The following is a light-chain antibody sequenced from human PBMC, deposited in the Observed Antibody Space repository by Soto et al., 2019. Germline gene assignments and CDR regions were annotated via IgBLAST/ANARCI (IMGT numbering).Light chain of an antibody. CDR3: QQSFKSPLA. J-gene: IGKJ5*01. CDR1: QSISSY. CDR2: AAS. Sequence: DIQMTQSPSSLSASVGVRVTITCRASQSISSYVNWYQQKPGKAPRLLISAASTLQSGVPSRFSGGGSGTDFTLTISSLQPEDFATYYCQQSFKSPLAFGQGTRLEIE. V-gene: IGKV1-39*01.